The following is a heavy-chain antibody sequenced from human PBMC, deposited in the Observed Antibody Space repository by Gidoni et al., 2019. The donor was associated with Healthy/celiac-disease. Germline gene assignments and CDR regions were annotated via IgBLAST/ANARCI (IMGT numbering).Heavy chain of an antibody. CDR3: AKDAWIQLWLWDY. Sequence: EVQLFVSGGGLVQPGGSLRLSWSASAFTLSSDAMSWIRPAPGKGLDRVSVMRSGGGNTYYANTLKGRFTISRDNSKNTLNLQMNSQRAEDTAVYYCAKDAWIQLWLWDYWGQGTLVTVSS. V-gene: IGHV3-23*01. D-gene: IGHD5-18*01. CDR2: MRSGGGNT. CDR1: AFTLSSDA. J-gene: IGHJ4*02.